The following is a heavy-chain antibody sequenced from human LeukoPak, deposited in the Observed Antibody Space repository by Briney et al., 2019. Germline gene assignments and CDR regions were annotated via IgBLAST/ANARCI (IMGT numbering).Heavy chain of an antibody. D-gene: IGHD1-14*01. CDR3: ARVPPSGKPFDY. J-gene: IGHJ4*02. Sequence: ASVKVSCKASGGTFSSYAISWVRQAPGQGLEWMGGIIPIFGTASYAQKFQGRVTITADESTSTAYMELSSLRSEDTAVYYCARVPPSGKPFDYWGQGTLVTVSS. CDR2: IIPIFGTA. V-gene: IGHV1-69*13. CDR1: GGTFSSYA.